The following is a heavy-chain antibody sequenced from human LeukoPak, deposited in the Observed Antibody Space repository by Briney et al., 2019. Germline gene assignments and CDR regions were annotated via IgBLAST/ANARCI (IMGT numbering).Heavy chain of an antibody. Sequence: SETLSLTCTVSGGSISSYYWSWIRQPPGKGLEWIGYIYYSGSTNYNPSLKSRVTISVDTSKNQFSLKLSSVTAADTAVYYCAELGITMIGGVWGKGTTVTISS. J-gene: IGHJ6*04. D-gene: IGHD3-10*02. CDR3: AELGITMIGGV. CDR1: GGSISSYY. V-gene: IGHV4-59*01. CDR2: IYYSGST.